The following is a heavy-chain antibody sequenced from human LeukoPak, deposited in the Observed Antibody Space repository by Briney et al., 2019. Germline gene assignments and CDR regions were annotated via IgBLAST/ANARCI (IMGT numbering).Heavy chain of an antibody. CDR1: GFTFSDFG. V-gene: IGHV3-30*18. D-gene: IGHD4-17*01. CDR2: ISYDGSKK. J-gene: IGHJ4*02. CDR3: AKYRPDRDSGDEYSFNF. Sequence: GGSLRLSCAASGFTFSDFGMHWVRQAPGKGLEWVAVISYDGSKKDFADSVKGRFTISRDNSKNTLYLQMDSLSTGDTAVYHCAKYRPDRDSGDEYSFNFWGQGALVTVSS.